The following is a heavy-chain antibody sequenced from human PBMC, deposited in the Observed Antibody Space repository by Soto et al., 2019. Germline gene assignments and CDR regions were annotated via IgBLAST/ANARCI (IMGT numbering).Heavy chain of an antibody. CDR3: ARGRGIDY. V-gene: IGHV4-34*01. CDR2: INHSGST. J-gene: IGHJ4*02. Sequence: SETLSLTCAVYGGSFSGYYWSWIRQPPGKGLEWIGEINHSGSTNYNPSLKSRVTVSVDTSKNQFSLKLSSVTAADTAVYYCARGRGIDYWGQGTLVTVSS. CDR1: GGSFSGYY.